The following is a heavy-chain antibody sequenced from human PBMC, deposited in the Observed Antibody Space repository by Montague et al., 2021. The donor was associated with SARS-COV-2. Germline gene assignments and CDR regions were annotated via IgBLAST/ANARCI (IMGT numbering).Heavy chain of an antibody. CDR1: GDSISYRSYD. D-gene: IGHD4-17*01. CDR3: ARQYGHYSDNPFTI. J-gene: IGHJ3*02. Sequence: SETLSLTCTVSGDSISYRSYDWGWIRQPPGKGLEWIGTVPYSGSTYHNAYLKSRVTIDVDTTKNHFSLKLISVTAADTAIYYCARQYGHYSDNPFTIWGQGTMVIVSS. CDR2: VPYSGST. V-gene: IGHV4-39*01.